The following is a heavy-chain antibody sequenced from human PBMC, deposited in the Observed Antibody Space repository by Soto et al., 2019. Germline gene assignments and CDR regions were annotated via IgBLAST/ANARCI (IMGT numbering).Heavy chain of an antibody. Sequence: QVQLVQSGAEVKKPGASVKVSCKASGDSFSSYYIHWVRQAPGQGLEWMGIVNPSGESSSYAQKFQGRAAMNWDTSTSTAYMVLRSNSPDATAVYSCVSAIDYCSGGNCYSDSEAFDMWGHGTMVTVSS. V-gene: IGHV1-46*01. D-gene: IGHD2-15*01. CDR1: GDSFSSYY. CDR2: VNPSGESS. CDR3: VSAIDYCSGGNCYSDSEAFDM. J-gene: IGHJ3*02.